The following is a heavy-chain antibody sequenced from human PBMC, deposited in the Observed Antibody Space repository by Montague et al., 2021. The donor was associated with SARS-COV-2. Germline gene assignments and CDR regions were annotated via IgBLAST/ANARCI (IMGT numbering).Heavy chain of an antibody. V-gene: IGHV3-48*02. Sequence: SLRLSCAASGFNFRIYSMNWVRQAPGKGLEWLSYIDRDGGNIHHADSARGRFVISRDNAKGSLYLQMNSLRDDDTAVYHCVRDSDWGFDVWGQGALVIVSS. CDR2: IDRDGGNI. D-gene: IGHD3-16*01. CDR3: VRDSDWGFDV. J-gene: IGHJ4*02. CDR1: GFNFRIYS.